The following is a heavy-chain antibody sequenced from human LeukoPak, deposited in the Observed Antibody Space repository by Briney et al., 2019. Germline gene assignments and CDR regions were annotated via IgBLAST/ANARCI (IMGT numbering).Heavy chain of an antibody. Sequence: GGSLRLSCAASGFTFSSYGMHWVRQAPGKGLEWVAYIRFDGSNNYYADSLKGRFTISRDNSKNTLYLQMNSLGVEDTAVYSCARGGVNYASDYWRQGTLVTVSS. CDR1: GFTFSSYG. CDR2: IRFDGSNN. V-gene: IGHV3-30*02. CDR3: ARGGVNYASDY. J-gene: IGHJ4*02. D-gene: IGHD1-7*01.